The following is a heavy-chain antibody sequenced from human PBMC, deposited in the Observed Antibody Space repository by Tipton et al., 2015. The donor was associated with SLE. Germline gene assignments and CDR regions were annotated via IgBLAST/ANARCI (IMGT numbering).Heavy chain of an antibody. CDR3: TRSGSGWYEGYYSDY. J-gene: IGHJ4*02. CDR1: GFTFGDFG. CDR2: IRSKTYGETK. D-gene: IGHD6-19*01. V-gene: IGHV3-49*04. Sequence: RSLRLSCTASGFTFGDFGLSWVRQAPGKGLEWVGFIRSKTYGETKEYAASVNGRFTISRDDSKSIAYLQMNSLKIEDTAIYFCTRSGSGWYEGYYSDYWGQGTLVTVSS.